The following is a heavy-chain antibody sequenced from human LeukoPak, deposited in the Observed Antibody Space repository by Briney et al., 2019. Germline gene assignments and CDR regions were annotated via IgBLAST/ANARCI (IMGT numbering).Heavy chain of an antibody. V-gene: IGHV3-74*01. Sequence: VGALRDSCAASRCSLSTYWMHWVRPAPGKGLVWVYGISCDGSIRNYTHSVKRRFTISRHNPKNTLFPQMNSLRAEHTAVYLCARPRYSTLPFDYWRQGTLVTVS. CDR2: ISCDGSIR. CDR1: RCSLSTYW. J-gene: IGHJ4*02. D-gene: IGHD1-1*01. CDR3: ARPRYSTLPFDY.